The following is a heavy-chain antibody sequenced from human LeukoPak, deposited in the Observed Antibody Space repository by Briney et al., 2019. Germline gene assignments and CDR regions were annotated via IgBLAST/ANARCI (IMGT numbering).Heavy chain of an antibody. J-gene: IGHJ4*02. CDR3: ARDVVYRVVVTAKDFDY. CDR2: IYHSGST. D-gene: IGHD2-21*02. Sequence: SQTLSLTCTVSGGSISSGGYYWSWIRQPPGKGLEWIGYIYHSGSTYYNPSLKSRVTISVDRSKNQFSLKLSSVTAADTAVYYCARDVVYRVVVTAKDFDYWGQGTLVTVSS. CDR1: GGSISSGGYY. V-gene: IGHV4-30-2*01.